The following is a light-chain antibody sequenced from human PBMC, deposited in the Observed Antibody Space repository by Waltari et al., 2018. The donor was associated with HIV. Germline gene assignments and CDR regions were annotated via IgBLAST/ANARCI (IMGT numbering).Light chain of an antibody. Sequence: QSALTQPRSVSGSPGQSVTISCTGTASDIGYFDYVSWYQQYPGKAPNVIIYEVFHRPAGVPERFTASKSGITASLTISVLQDEDEVDYYCCAYAGTYTYVFGSGTTVPVL. V-gene: IGLV2-11*01. CDR2: EVF. J-gene: IGLJ1*01. CDR1: ASDIGYFDY. CDR3: CAYAGTYTYV.